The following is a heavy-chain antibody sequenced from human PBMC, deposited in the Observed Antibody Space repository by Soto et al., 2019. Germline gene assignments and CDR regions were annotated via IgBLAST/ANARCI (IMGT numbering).Heavy chain of an antibody. J-gene: IGHJ4*02. CDR3: ARGYSSGCYYFDY. CDR1: GFTFSSYS. CDR2: ISSSSSYI. V-gene: IGHV3-21*01. D-gene: IGHD6-19*01. Sequence: EVQLVESGGGLVKPGGSLRLSCAASGFTFSSYSMNWVRQAPGKGLEWVSSISSSSSYIYYADSVKGRFTISRDNAKNSLYLQMNSLRAEDTAVYYCARGYSSGCYYFDYWGQGTLVTVSS.